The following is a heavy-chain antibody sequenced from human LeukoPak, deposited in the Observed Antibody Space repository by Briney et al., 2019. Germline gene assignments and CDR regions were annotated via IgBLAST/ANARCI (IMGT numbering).Heavy chain of an antibody. CDR2: ISGSGGST. CDR3: AKASRLRFLEWLYDY. J-gene: IGHJ4*02. V-gene: IGHV3-23*01. D-gene: IGHD3-3*01. CDR1: GFTFGSYA. Sequence: GGSLRLSCAASGFTFGSYAMSWVRQAPGKGLEWVSAISGSGGSTYYADSVKGRFTISRDNSKNTLYLQMNSLRAEDTAVYYCAKASRLRFLEWLYDYWGQGTLVTVSS.